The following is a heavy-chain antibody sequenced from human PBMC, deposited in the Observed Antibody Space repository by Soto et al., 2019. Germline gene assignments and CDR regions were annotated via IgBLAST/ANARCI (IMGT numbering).Heavy chain of an antibody. CDR2: IYPGDSDT. CDR1: GYSFTSYW. D-gene: IGHD5-12*01. CDR3: ASQVIKRGYRLVLAFDI. Sequence: LGESLKISCKGSGYSFTSYWIGWVRQMPGKGLGWMGIIYPGDSDTRYSPSFQGQVTISADKSISTAYLQWSSLKASDTAMYYCASQVIKRGYRLVLAFDIWGQGTMVTVSS. V-gene: IGHV5-51*01. J-gene: IGHJ3*02.